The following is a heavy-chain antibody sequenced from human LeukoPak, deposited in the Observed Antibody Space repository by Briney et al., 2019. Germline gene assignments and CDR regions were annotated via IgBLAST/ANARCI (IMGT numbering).Heavy chain of an antibody. J-gene: IGHJ4*02. D-gene: IGHD6-19*01. CDR2: ISYDGSNK. V-gene: IGHV3-30*18. Sequence: GGSLRLSCAASGFTFSSYGMHWVRQAPGKGLEWVAVISYDGSNKYYADSVKGRFTISRDNSKNTLYLQMNSLRAEDTAVYYCAKVLSIHSSGCGLDYWGQGTLVTVSS. CDR3: AKVLSIHSSGCGLDY. CDR1: GFTFSSYG.